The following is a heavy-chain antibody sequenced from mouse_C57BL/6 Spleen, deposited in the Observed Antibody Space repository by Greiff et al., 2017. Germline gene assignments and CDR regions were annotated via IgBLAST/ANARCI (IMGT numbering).Heavy chain of an antibody. CDR2: IDPENGDT. J-gene: IGHJ4*01. Sequence: EVMLVESGAELVRPGASVKLSCTASGFNIKDDYLHWVKPRPEQGLEWIGWIDPENGDTEYASKFQGKATITADTSSNTAYLQLSSLTSEDTAVYYCTSPITTVVAGAMDYWGQGTSVTVSS. V-gene: IGHV14-4*01. D-gene: IGHD1-1*01. CDR3: TSPITTVVAGAMDY. CDR1: GFNIKDDY.